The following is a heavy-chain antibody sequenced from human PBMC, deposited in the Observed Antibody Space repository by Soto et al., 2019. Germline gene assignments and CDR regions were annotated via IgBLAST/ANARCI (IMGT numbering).Heavy chain of an antibody. J-gene: IGHJ4*02. Sequence: EVQLLESGGSLVQPGAGESLRLSCSASGFIFSDYAMSWVRQAPGKGLEWVSTVRRSGGSATYAASVRGRFTISRDNSKIMLYLQMSSLRADDAAIYNCTRMIRLLLQEYHLDHWGQGTLVTVSS. CDR3: TRMIRLLLQEYHLDH. CDR2: VRRSGGSA. V-gene: IGHV3-23*01. D-gene: IGHD2-2*01. CDR1: GFIFSDYA.